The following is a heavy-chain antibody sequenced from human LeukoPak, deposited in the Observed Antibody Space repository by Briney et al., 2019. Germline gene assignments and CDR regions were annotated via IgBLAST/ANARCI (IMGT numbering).Heavy chain of an antibody. D-gene: IGHD6-19*01. Sequence: ASVKVSCKASGYTFTDYYMHWVRQAPGQGLEWMGWINPNSGGTNYAQKFQGRVTMTRDTSISTAYVELSGLKSDDTAVYYCARGVGAVAQWFDPWGQGAQVTVSS. CDR2: INPNSGGT. V-gene: IGHV1-2*02. J-gene: IGHJ5*02. CDR1: GYTFTDYY. CDR3: ARGVGAVAQWFDP.